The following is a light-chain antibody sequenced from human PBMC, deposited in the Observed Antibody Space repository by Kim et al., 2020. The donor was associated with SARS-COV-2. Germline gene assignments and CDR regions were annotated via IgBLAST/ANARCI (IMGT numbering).Light chain of an antibody. Sequence: WAPGERTTLSCRASQSVSRSYLAWYQRKPGQAPRLLFYGASTRATGIPDRFSGSGSGTEFTLTINGLEPEDFALYYCQQYGGSPPYTFGQGTKLEIK. J-gene: IGKJ2*01. V-gene: IGKV3-20*01. CDR3: QQYGGSPPYT. CDR1: QSVSRSY. CDR2: GAS.